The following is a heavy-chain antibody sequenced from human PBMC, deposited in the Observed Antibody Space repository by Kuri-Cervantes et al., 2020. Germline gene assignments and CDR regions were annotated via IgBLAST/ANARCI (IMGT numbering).Heavy chain of an antibody. CDR3: AREGAAAAKFGYAFDI. J-gene: IGHJ3*02. Sequence: SVKVSCKASGGTFSSYAISWVRQAPGQGLEWMGGIIPIFGTANYAQKFQGRVTITADKSTSTAYMELSSLRPEDTAVYYCAREGAAAAKFGYAFDIWGQGTMVTVSS. CDR1: GGTFSSYA. D-gene: IGHD6-13*01. V-gene: IGHV1-69*06. CDR2: IIPIFGTA.